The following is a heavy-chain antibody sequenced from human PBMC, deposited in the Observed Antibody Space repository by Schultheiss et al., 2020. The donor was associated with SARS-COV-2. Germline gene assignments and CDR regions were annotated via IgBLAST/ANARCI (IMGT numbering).Heavy chain of an antibody. CDR1: GFTFSSYW. Sequence: GGSLRLSCAASGFTFSSYWMHWVRQAPGKGLVWVSYISSSGSTIYYADSVKGRFTISRDNAKNSLYLQMNSLRAEDTAVYYCSRNPTVTTLYYYYGMDVWGQGTTVTVSS. V-gene: IGHV3-48*04. D-gene: IGHD4-17*01. CDR3: SRNPTVTTLYYYYGMDV. J-gene: IGHJ6*02. CDR2: ISSSGSTI.